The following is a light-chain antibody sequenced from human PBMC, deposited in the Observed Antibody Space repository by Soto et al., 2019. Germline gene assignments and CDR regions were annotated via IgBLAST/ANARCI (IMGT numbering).Light chain of an antibody. Sequence: NILSNSPVTLSLTPGERAPLSCRASQSVSSSYLAGYQQKPGQAPRLLIYGASSRATGIPDRFSGSGSGTDFTLTISRLEPEDFAMYYCQQYGSSPPITFCQGTLLEIK. J-gene: IGKJ5*01. CDR1: QSVSSSY. CDR3: QQYGSSPPIT. V-gene: IGKV3-20*01. CDR2: GAS.